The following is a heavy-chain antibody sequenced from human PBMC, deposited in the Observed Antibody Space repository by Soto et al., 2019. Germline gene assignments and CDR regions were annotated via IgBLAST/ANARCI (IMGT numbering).Heavy chain of an antibody. CDR2: TGATGRTT. J-gene: IGHJ4*02. Sequence: PGGSLRLSCAASGFTFNIYAMTWVRQAPGKGLEWVSTTGATGRTTYYSDSVKGRFTVSRDNSKNTLDLQMSNLRAEDTAVYYCATVHNTSRSFDYWGQGTLVTSP. V-gene: IGHV3-23*01. CDR1: GFTFNIYA. D-gene: IGHD1-20*01. CDR3: ATVHNTSRSFDY.